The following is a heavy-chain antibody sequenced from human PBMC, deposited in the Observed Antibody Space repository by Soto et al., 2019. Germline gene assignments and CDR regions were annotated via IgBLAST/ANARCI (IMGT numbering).Heavy chain of an antibody. J-gene: IGHJ4*02. V-gene: IGHV4-30-4*01. CDR2: IYYSGST. D-gene: IGHD3-3*01. CDR1: GGSISSGDYY. Sequence: SETLSLTCTVSGGSISSGDYYWSWIRQPPGKGLEWIGYIYYSGSTYYNPSLKSRVTISVDTSKNQFSLKLSSVTAADTAVYYCARLALNDFWSCSHDYWGQGTLVTVSS. CDR3: ARLALNDFWSCSHDY.